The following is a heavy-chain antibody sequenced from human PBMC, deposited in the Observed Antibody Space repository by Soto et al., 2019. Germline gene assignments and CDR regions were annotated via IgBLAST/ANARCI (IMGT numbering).Heavy chain of an antibody. J-gene: IGHJ4*02. V-gene: IGHV3-33*01. Sequence: QVLLVESGGGVVQPGRSLRLSCAASGFTFYYYGMHWVRQAPGKGPEWVALIWSDGSKEYYADSVKGRFFISRDNSKNPVDLQMNSLRDEDTALYYCARWGIGSVGGDDYWGQGTLVTVSS. CDR1: GFTFYYYG. D-gene: IGHD6-13*01. CDR3: ARWGIGSVGGDDY. CDR2: IWSDGSKE.